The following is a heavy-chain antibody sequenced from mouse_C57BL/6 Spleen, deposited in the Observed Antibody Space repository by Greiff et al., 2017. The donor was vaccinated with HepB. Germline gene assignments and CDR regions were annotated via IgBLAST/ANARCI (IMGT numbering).Heavy chain of an antibody. CDR1: GYTFTSYW. CDR3: ATYGSSYAMDY. J-gene: IGHJ4*01. Sequence: VQLQQPGAELAKPGASVKMSCKASGYTFTSYWITWVKQRPGQGLEWIGDIYPGSGSTNYNEKFKSKATLTVDTSSSTAYMQLRSLTSEDSAVYYCATYGSSYAMDYWGQGTSVTVSS. CDR2: IYPGSGST. D-gene: IGHD1-1*01. V-gene: IGHV1-55*01.